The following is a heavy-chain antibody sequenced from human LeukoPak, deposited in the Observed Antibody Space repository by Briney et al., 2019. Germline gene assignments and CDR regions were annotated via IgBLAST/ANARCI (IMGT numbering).Heavy chain of an antibody. Sequence: ASVKVSCKASGYTFTSYDINWVRQATGQGLELMGWMNPNSGNTGYAQKFQGRVTLTRDMSTSTDYLEPSSLRSEDTAVYYRARDNSVRDEAWWFNPWGQGTLVTVSS. J-gene: IGHJ5*02. D-gene: IGHD5-24*01. CDR2: MNPNSGNT. CDR1: GYTFTSYD. V-gene: IGHV1-8*01. CDR3: ARDNSVRDEAWWFNP.